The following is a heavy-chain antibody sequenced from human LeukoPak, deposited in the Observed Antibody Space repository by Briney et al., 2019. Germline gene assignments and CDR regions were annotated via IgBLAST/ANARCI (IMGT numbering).Heavy chain of an antibody. V-gene: IGHV5-51*01. Sequence: GESLKISCKGSGYSFTSYWIGWVRQMPGKGLEWMGIIYPGDSDTRYSPSFQGQVTISADKSISTAYLQWSSLKASDTAMYYCARSYSSSWAGFDPWGQGTLVAVSS. CDR2: IYPGDSDT. J-gene: IGHJ5*02. CDR1: GYSFTSYW. D-gene: IGHD6-13*01. CDR3: ARSYSSSWAGFDP.